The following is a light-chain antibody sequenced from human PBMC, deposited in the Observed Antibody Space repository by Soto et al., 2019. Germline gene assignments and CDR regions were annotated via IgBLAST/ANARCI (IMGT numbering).Light chain of an antibody. CDR3: QQYNNWPLT. V-gene: IGKV3-15*01. CDR2: GAS. J-gene: IGKJ3*01. CDR1: QTVNSN. Sequence: EIVMTQSPATLSVSPGERATLSCRASQTVNSNLAWYQQKPGQAPSLLIYGASTRANDIPARFSGSGSGTEFTLAINSLQSEDFAVYYCQQYNNWPLTFGPGTKVDIK.